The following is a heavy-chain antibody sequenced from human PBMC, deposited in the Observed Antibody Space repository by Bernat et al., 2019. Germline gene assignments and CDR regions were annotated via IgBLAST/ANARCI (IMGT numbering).Heavy chain of an antibody. V-gene: IGHV1-8*01. CDR3: ARGLISYYGFWSGSDAFDI. J-gene: IGHJ3*02. D-gene: IGHD3-3*01. Sequence: QVQLVQSGAEVKKPGASVKVSCKASGYSFTSYDINWVRQATGQGLEWMGWMNPNSGNTGYAQKFQGRVTMTRNTSISRADMELSSMRSEDTAVYYCARGLISYYGFWSGSDAFDIWGQGTMVTVSS. CDR2: MNPNSGNT. CDR1: GYSFTSYD.